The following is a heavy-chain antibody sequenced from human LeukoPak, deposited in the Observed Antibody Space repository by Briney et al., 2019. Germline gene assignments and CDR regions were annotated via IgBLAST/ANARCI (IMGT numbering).Heavy chain of an antibody. D-gene: IGHD3-3*01. Sequence: GSLRLSCAASGFTFSSYAMSWVRQAPGKGLEWVSAISGSGGSTYYADSVKGRFTISRDNSKNTLYLQMNSLRAEDTAVYYCAKQYYDFWSGYYMRQLFDYWGQGTLVTVSS. CDR2: ISGSGGST. J-gene: IGHJ4*02. CDR1: GFTFSSYA. CDR3: AKQYYDFWSGYYMRQLFDY. V-gene: IGHV3-23*01.